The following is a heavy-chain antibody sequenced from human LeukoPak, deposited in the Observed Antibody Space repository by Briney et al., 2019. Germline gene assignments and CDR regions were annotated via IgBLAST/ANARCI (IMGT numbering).Heavy chain of an antibody. CDR1: GFTFSDYY. CDR3: ARGRQPNYYGSGSYRIPPIFDY. CDR2: ISSSGSTI. V-gene: IGHV3-11*01. Sequence: GGSLRLSCAASGFTFSDYYMSWIRQAPGKGLEWVSYISSSGSTIYYADSVKGRFTISRDNAKNSLYLQMNSLRAEDTAVYYCARGRQPNYYGSGSYRIPPIFDYWGQGTLVTVSS. D-gene: IGHD3-10*01. J-gene: IGHJ4*02.